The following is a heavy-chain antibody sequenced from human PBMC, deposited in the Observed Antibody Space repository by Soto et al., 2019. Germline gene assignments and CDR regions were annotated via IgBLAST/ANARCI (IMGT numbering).Heavy chain of an antibody. CDR3: ARAWTYARC. CDR1: GFTFNTFS. Sequence: GSLRLSCVASGFTFNTFSIGWVRQAPGKGLEWVANIKEDGNEENYLDSVKGRFTISRDNARNSLSLQMNSLRAEDTAIYYCARAWTYARCWGRGTLVTVSS. D-gene: IGHD1-7*01. CDR2: IKEDGNEE. J-gene: IGHJ4*02. V-gene: IGHV3-7*04.